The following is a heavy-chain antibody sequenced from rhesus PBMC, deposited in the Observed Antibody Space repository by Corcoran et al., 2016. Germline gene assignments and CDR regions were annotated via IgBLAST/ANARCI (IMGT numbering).Heavy chain of an antibody. D-gene: IGHD3-34*01. CDR1: GGSISRDY. CDR3: ARELGGLSNRFDV. CDR2: ISGSVGST. J-gene: IGHJ5-1*01. Sequence: QLQLQESGPGLVKPSETLSLTCALPGGSISRDYWSWTRQPPGKGLEWIGRISGSVGSTDYNPSLKSRVTISTDTSKNQFSLKLRSVTAADTAVYFCARELGGLSNRFDVWGAGVLVTVSS. V-gene: IGHV4-173*01.